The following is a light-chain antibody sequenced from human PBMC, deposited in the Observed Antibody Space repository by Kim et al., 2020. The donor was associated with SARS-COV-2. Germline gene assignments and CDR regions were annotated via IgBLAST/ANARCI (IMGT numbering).Light chain of an antibody. CDR3: QQYGSSPPYT. CDR2: GAS. CDR1: QSVSSSY. Sequence: SPGERATLSSRASQSVSSSYLAWYQQKPGQAPRLRIYGASSRATGIPDRFSGSGSGTDFTLTISRLEPEDFAVYYCQQYGSSPPYTFGQGTKLEI. J-gene: IGKJ2*01. V-gene: IGKV3-20*01.